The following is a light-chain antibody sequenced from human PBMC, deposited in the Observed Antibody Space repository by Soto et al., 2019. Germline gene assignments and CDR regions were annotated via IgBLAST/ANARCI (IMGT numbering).Light chain of an antibody. V-gene: IGKV1-33*01. J-gene: IGKJ3*01. CDR1: QDISKF. CDR3: QQYDNRPFT. Sequence: DVQMTQSPSSLSASVGDRVSFTCQASQDISKFLNWYQHKPGQAPSLLIYGASKSQFGVPSRFSGSGSGTDFTFTISSLQPEDNATYYCQQYDNRPFTFGPGTKVDVK. CDR2: GAS.